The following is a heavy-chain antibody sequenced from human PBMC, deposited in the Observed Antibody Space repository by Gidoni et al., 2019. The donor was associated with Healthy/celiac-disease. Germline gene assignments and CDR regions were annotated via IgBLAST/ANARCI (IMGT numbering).Heavy chain of an antibody. CDR1: GGSFSGYY. CDR3: ARDRGQWLGLGYFDY. V-gene: IGHV4-34*01. CDR2: INHSGST. J-gene: IGHJ4*02. Sequence: QVQLQQWGAGLLKPSETLSLTCAVYGGSFSGYYWSWIRQPPGKGREWIGEINHSGSTNYNPSLKSRVTISVDTSKNQFSLKLSSVTAADTAVYYCARDRGQWLGLGYFDYWGQGTLVTVSS. D-gene: IGHD6-19*01.